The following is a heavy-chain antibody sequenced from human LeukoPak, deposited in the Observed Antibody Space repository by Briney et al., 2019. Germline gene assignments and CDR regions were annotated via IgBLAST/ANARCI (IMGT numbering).Heavy chain of an antibody. CDR3: ARSHGSGSYYNLNDY. Sequence: GGSLRLSCAASGFTFSSYAMSWVRQAPGKGLEWVSAISGSGGSTYYADSVKGRFTISRDNSKNTLYLQMNSLRAEDTAVYYCARSHGSGSYYNLNDYWGQGTLVTVSS. D-gene: IGHD3-10*01. CDR2: ISGSGGST. CDR1: GFTFSSYA. J-gene: IGHJ4*02. V-gene: IGHV3-23*01.